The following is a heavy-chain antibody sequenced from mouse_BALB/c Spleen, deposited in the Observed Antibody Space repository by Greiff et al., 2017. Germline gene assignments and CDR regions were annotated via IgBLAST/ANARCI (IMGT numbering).Heavy chain of an antibody. CDR1: GFTFSSYA. J-gene: IGHJ3*01. CDR3: ARGGRYEEFY. Sequence: EVKVEESGGGLVKPGGSLKLSCAASGFTFSSYAMSWVRQTPEKRLEWVASISSGGSTYYPDSVKGRFTISRDNARNILYLQMSSLRSEDTAMYYCARGGRYEEFYWGQGTLVTVSA. V-gene: IGHV5-6-5*01. D-gene: IGHD2-14*01. CDR2: ISSGGST.